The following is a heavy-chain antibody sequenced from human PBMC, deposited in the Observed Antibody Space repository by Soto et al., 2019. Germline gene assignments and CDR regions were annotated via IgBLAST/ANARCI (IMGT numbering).Heavy chain of an antibody. CDR2: ISSDGTST. CDR3: ARSNRTEGYNYNWFDS. CDR1: GFAFRRYC. J-gene: IGHJ5*01. V-gene: IGHV3-74*01. D-gene: IGHD1-1*01. Sequence: PGVSLRLSCAVSGFAFRRYCMLWVRQTPGKGTMWVSRISSDGTSTTYADSVKGRFTISRDNAKNTLYLQMNSLRVEDTAVYYCARSNRTEGYNYNWFDSWGQGTLVTVS.